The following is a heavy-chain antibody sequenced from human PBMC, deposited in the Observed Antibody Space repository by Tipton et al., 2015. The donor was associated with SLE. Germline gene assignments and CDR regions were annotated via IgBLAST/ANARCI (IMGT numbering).Heavy chain of an antibody. CDR2: IYYSGST. CDR3: ARDRSHDPRVLDY. CDR1: GGSFSGYY. J-gene: IGHJ4*02. D-gene: IGHD3-16*01. Sequence: TLSLTCAVYGGSFSGYYWSWIRQPPGKGLEWIGYIYYSGSTNYNPSLKSRVTISVDTSKNQFSLKLSSVTAADTAVYYCARDRSHDPRVLDYWGQGTLVTVSS. V-gene: IGHV4-59*12.